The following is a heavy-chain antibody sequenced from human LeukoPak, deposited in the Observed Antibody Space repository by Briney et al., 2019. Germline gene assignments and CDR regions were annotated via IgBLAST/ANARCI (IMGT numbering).Heavy chain of an antibody. D-gene: IGHD6-19*01. V-gene: IGHV3-53*01. J-gene: IGHJ4*02. Sequence: GGSLRLSCAASGFTVSSNYMSWVRHAPGKGLEWVSIIYIGGSTYYAYSGNGPFTISRDNSKNTLYLQMNSLRAEDPAVYYCARDRVGSGWYLDYWGQGTLVTVSS. CDR1: GFTVSSNY. CDR3: ARDRVGSGWYLDY. CDR2: IYIGGST.